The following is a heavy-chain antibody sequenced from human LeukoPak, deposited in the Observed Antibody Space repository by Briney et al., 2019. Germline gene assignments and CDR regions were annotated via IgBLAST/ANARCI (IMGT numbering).Heavy chain of an antibody. CDR2: IYPGDSDT. J-gene: IGHJ4*02. CDR1: GYSLTSYW. CDR3: ARHGADGDYIFGFDY. Sequence: GESLKISCKGSGYSLTSYWIGWVRQMPGKGLEWMGIIYPGDSDTSYSPSFQGQVTISADKSISPAYLQWSSLKASDTAMYYCARHGADGDYIFGFDYWGQGTLVTVSS. D-gene: IGHD4-17*01. V-gene: IGHV5-51*01.